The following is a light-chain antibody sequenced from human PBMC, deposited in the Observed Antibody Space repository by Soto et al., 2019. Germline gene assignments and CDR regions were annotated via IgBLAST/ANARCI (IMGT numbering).Light chain of an antibody. CDR3: QNYNSAPFT. CDR1: HDIGNS. Sequence: DLPMTQSPPSLSASVGDRVTVACRASHDIGNSLAWYQQRPGKSPRLLIYDASTLQSGVPDRFSGSGSGTHFILAITSLRPEDGAIYYCQNYNSAPFTFGGGTKVEVK. V-gene: IGKV1-27*01. CDR2: DAS. J-gene: IGKJ4*01.